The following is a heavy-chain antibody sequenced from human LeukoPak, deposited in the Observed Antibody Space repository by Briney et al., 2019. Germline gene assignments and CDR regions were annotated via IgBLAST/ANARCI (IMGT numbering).Heavy chain of an antibody. CDR3: AKAPYFDSGGYYYFDY. Sequence: RAGGSLRLSCAASGFTFSSYAMNWVRQAPGKGLGWVSAISGSGGSTYYADSVKGRFTISSDNSKNTLYLQMNSLRAEDTAVYYCAKAPYFDSGGYYYFDYWGQGALVTVSS. J-gene: IGHJ4*02. D-gene: IGHD3-22*01. V-gene: IGHV3-23*01. CDR2: ISGSGGST. CDR1: GFTFSSYA.